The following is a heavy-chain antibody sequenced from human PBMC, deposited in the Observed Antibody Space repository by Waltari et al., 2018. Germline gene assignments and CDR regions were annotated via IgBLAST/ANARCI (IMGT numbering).Heavy chain of an antibody. V-gene: IGHV4-39*01. CDR1: GGSISSSSYY. J-gene: IGHJ4*02. Sequence: QLQLQESGPGLVKPSETLSLTCTVSGGSISSSSYYWGWIRQPPGKGLEWIGSIYYSGSTYHNPSLKSRVTISVDTSKNQFSLKLSSVTAADTAVYYCARNRGDYLYYFDYWGQGTLVTVSS. CDR3: ARNRGDYLYYFDY. D-gene: IGHD4-17*01. CDR2: IYYSGST.